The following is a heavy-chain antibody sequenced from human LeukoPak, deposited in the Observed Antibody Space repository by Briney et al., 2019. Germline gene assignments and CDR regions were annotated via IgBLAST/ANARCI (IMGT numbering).Heavy chain of an antibody. CDR1: GFTFRSYG. D-gene: IGHD3-10*01. V-gene: IGHV3-30*18. CDR3: AKDGVGNSGAFDI. CDR2: ISYDGSNK. Sequence: GGSLRLSCAASGFTFRSYGMHWVRQAPGKGLEWVAVISYDGSNKYILDSVKGRFTTSRDNSKNTLYLQMNSLRPEDTAVYYCAKDGVGNSGAFDIWGQGTMVTVSS. J-gene: IGHJ3*02.